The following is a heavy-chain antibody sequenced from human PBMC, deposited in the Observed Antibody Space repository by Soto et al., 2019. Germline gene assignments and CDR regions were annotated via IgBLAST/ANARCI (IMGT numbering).Heavy chain of an antibody. J-gene: IGHJ6*04. CDR2: IKQDGSEK. D-gene: IGHD3-3*01. CDR1: GFTFSSYW. V-gene: IGHV3-7*01. Sequence: GGSLRLSCAASGFTFSSYWMSWVRQAPGKGLEWVANIKQDGSEKYYVDSVKGRFTISRDNAKNSLYLQMNSLRAEDTAVYYCAEEYDFWSGLPSDVWGKGTTVTVSS. CDR3: AEEYDFWSGLPSDV.